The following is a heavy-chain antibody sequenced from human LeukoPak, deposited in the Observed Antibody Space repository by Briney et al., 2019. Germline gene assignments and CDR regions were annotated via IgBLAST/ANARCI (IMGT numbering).Heavy chain of an antibody. CDR1: GYTFTGYY. Sequence: ASVTVSCKASGYTFTGYYMHWVRQAPGQGLEWMGWINPNSGGTNYAQKFQGRVTMTRDTSISTAYMELSRLRSDDTAVYYCARAYYDFWSGYPMVTDYWGQGTLVTVSS. J-gene: IGHJ4*02. CDR3: ARAYYDFWSGYPMVTDY. V-gene: IGHV1-2*02. D-gene: IGHD3-3*01. CDR2: INPNSGGT.